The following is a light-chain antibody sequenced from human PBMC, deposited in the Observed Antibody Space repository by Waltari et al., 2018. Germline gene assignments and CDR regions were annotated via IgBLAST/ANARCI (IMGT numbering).Light chain of an antibody. V-gene: IGKV1-33*01. Sequence: DIQMTQSPSSLSASVGDRVTITCQASQDISNYLNWYQQKPGKAPKLLMYEASNLNTGVPSRFSGSGSGTEFNLTISSLQPEDIATYYCQQYDTLLVFTFGPGTKVEIK. CDR2: EAS. CDR1: QDISNY. J-gene: IGKJ3*01. CDR3: QQYDTLLVFT.